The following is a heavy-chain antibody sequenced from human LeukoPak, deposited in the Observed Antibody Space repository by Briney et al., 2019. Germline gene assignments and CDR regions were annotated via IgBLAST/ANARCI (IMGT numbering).Heavy chain of an antibody. V-gene: IGHV3-20*04. J-gene: IGHJ4*02. D-gene: IGHD1-26*01. CDR2: INWNGGST. CDR1: GFTFDDYG. CDR3: ARDSSVGATIN. Sequence: GGSLRLSCAASGFTFDDYGMSWVRQAPGKGLEWVSGINWNGGSTGYADSMKGRFTISRDNAKNSLYLRVNSLRAEDTALYYCARDSSVGATINWGQGTLVTVSS.